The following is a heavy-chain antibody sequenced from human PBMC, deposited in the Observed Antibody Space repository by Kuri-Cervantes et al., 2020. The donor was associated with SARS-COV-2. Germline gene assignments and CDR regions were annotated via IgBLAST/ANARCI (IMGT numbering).Heavy chain of an antibody. V-gene: IGHV1-2*02. Sequence: ASVKVSCKASGYTFTNYYVYWVRQAPGQGLEWMGWINPNSGGTNYAQKFQGRVIMTRDTSISTAYMELSRLRSDDTAVYYCASYGFDLNYYYYYYMDVWGKGTTVTVSS. D-gene: IGHD3-10*01. J-gene: IGHJ6*03. CDR3: ASYGFDLNYYYYYYMDV. CDR1: GYTFTNYY. CDR2: INPNSGGT.